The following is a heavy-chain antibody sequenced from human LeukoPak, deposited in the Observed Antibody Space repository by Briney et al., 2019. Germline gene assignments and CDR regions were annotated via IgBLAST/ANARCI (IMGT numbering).Heavy chain of an antibody. J-gene: IGHJ4*02. CDR3: ARVGSGSHFDY. V-gene: IGHV4-59*01. D-gene: IGHD5-12*01. CDR2: ADSRGST. Sequence: SETLSLTCAVSGGTITGYHWRWIRQPPEKGLDWIGYADSRGSTLYNPSLKSRVAISVDTSQRQLSLRLTSVTAADTAVYYCARVGSGSHFDYWGQGTLVAVSS. CDR1: GGTITGYH.